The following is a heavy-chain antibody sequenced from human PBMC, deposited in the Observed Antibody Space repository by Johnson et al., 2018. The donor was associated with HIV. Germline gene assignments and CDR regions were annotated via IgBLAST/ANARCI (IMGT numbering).Heavy chain of an antibody. D-gene: IGHD5-24*01. CDR1: RFTFSSYA. CDR3: ARNGDGYTPDAFDI. CDR2: ISESGDAT. V-gene: IGHV3-23*04. J-gene: IGHJ3*02. Sequence: EVQLVESGGNVVRPGVSLRLSCAASRFTFSSYAMSWVRQAPGKGLEWVSAISESGDATHYADFVKGRFTISRDNSKNTVSLQMNSLRAEDTAVYFCARNGDGYTPDAFDIWGQGTVVTVSS.